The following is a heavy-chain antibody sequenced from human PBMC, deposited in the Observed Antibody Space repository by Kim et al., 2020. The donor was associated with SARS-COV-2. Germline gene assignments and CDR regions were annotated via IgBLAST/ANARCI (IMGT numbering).Heavy chain of an antibody. J-gene: IGHJ5*02. Sequence: RYSPSFQGQVTISADKSISTAYLQWSSLKASDTAMYYCAGGDYYGSGLGPWGQGTLVTVSS. D-gene: IGHD3-10*01. CDR3: AGGDYYGSGLGP. V-gene: IGHV5-51*01.